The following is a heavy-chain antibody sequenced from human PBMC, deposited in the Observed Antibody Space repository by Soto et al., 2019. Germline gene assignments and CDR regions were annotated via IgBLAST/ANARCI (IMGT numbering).Heavy chain of an antibody. CDR1: GFTFSTYW. D-gene: IGHD3-22*01. CDR2: VKTDGTNT. Sequence: VQLVESGGGLVQPGGSLRLSCAGTGFTFSTYWMHRVRQVPGKGLEWVSRVKTDGTNTGYADSVKGRFTISRDNAKNTLYLEMNNLRADDTAVYYCARGGVIVVGLDVWGQGTTVTVSS. CDR3: ARGGVIVVGLDV. J-gene: IGHJ6*02. V-gene: IGHV3-74*01.